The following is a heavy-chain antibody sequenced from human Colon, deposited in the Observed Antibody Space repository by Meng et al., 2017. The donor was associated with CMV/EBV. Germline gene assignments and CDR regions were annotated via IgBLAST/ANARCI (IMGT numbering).Heavy chain of an antibody. CDR3: ARDGGNQYFDY. CDR2: VYYSGST. D-gene: IGHD1-14*01. J-gene: IGHJ4*02. Sequence: SETLSLTCTVSGVSVNNYYWSWIRQSPGKGLEWIGYVYYSGSTNYNPSLKSRVTISADTSRNQFSLKLSSVTAADTAVYYCARDGGNQYFDYWGQGTLVTVSS. CDR1: GVSVNNYY. V-gene: IGHV4-59*02.